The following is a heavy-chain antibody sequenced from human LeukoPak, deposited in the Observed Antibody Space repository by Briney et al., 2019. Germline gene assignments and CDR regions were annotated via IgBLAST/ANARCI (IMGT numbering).Heavy chain of an antibody. J-gene: IGHJ3*02. D-gene: IGHD2/OR15-2a*01. Sequence: SETLSLTCTVSGGSISSYYWSWIRQPPGKGLEWIGYIYYSGSTNYNPSLKSRVTISVDTSKNQFSLKLSSVTAADTAVYYCARPLSTYDAFDIWGQGTMVTVSS. CDR2: IYYSGST. V-gene: IGHV4-59*01. CDR1: GGSISSYY. CDR3: ARPLSTYDAFDI.